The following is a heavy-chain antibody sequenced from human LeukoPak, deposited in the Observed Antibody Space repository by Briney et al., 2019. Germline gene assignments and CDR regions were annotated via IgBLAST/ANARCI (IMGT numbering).Heavy chain of an antibody. D-gene: IGHD3-10*01. CDR2: ISWNSGSI. CDR3: TRDISPTMVAIDY. V-gene: IGHV3-9*03. CDR1: GFTFNDYA. Sequence: GRSLRLSCAASGFTFNDYAMHWVRQAPGKGLEWVSGISWNSGSIGYADSVKGRFTISRDNAENSLYLQMNSLRVEDMALYFCTRDISPTMVAIDYWGQGTLVTVSS. J-gene: IGHJ4*02.